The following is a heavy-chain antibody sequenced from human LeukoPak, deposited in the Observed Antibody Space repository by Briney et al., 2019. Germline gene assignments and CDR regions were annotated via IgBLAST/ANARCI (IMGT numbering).Heavy chain of an antibody. Sequence: SETLSLTCAVYGGSFSGYYWSWTRQPPGKGLEWIGEINHSGSTNYNPSLKSRVTISVDTSKNQFSLKLSSVTAADTAVYYCARGPIAAAGLNPFDYWGQGTLVTVSS. CDR3: ARGPIAAAGLNPFDY. D-gene: IGHD6-25*01. CDR1: GGSFSGYY. V-gene: IGHV4-34*01. CDR2: INHSGST. J-gene: IGHJ4*02.